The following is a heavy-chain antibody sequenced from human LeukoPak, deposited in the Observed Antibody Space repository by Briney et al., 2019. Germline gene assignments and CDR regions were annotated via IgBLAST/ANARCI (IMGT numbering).Heavy chain of an antibody. V-gene: IGHV3-11*05. CDR1: GFTFSDYY. J-gene: IGHJ4*02. D-gene: IGHD1-26*01. CDR2: ISSSGSYT. Sequence: GGSLRLSCAASGFTFSDYYMSRIRQAPGKGLEWVSYISSSGSYTNYADSVKGRFTISRDNAKNSLYLQMNSLRAEDTAVYYCVKDLGRYRNNCFDYWGQGTPVTVSS. CDR3: VKDLGRYRNNCFDY.